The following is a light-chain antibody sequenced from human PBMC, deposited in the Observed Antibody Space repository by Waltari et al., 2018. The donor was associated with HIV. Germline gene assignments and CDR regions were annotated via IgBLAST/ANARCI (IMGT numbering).Light chain of an antibody. CDR2: WAS. CDR3: QQYYSNSYT. Sequence: DIVMTQSPESLAVSLGERATINCKSSQSVLYSSNNKNYLAWYQQKPGQPPKLHIYWASTRESGVPDRFSGSGSGTDFTLTISSLQTEDVAVYYCQQYYSNSYTFGQGTKLEIK. CDR1: QSVLYSSNNKNY. J-gene: IGKJ2*01. V-gene: IGKV4-1*01.